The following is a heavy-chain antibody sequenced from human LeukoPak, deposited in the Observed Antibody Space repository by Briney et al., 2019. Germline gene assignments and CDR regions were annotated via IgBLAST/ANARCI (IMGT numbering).Heavy chain of an antibody. D-gene: IGHD6-19*01. CDR3: ARSGYSSGWSNYYYYGMDV. Sequence: GGSLRLSCAASGFTFSSYEMNCVRQAPGKGLEWVSYISSSGSTIYYADSVKGRFTISRDNAKNSLYLQMNSLRAEDTAVYYCARSGYSSGWSNYYYYGMDVWGQGTTVTVSS. V-gene: IGHV3-48*03. J-gene: IGHJ6*02. CDR1: GFTFSSYE. CDR2: ISSSGSTI.